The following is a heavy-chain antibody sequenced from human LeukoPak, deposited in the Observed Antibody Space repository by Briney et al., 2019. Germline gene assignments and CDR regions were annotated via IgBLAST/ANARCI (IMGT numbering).Heavy chain of an antibody. Sequence: SETLSLTCTVSGGSISSYYWSWLRQPAGKGLEWIGRIYTSGCTNYNPSLKSRVTMSVDTSKNQFSLKLSSVTAADTAVYYCARVPTTHYDCDYWGQGTLVTVSS. D-gene: IGHD1-7*01. CDR2: IYTSGCT. J-gene: IGHJ4*02. V-gene: IGHV4-4*07. CDR3: ARVPTTHYDCDY. CDR1: GGSISSYY.